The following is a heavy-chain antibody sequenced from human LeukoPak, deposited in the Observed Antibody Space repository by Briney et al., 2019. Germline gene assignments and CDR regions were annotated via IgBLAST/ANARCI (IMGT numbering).Heavy chain of an antibody. Sequence: SETLSLTCNVSGVSISSYYWSWIRQPPGKGLEWIGYIYYSGSTNYNPSLKSRVTISVDTSKNQFSLKLSSVTAADTAVYYCARGYDILTGLFDYWGQGTLVTVSS. D-gene: IGHD3-9*01. CDR3: ARGYDILTGLFDY. J-gene: IGHJ4*02. CDR2: IYYSGST. V-gene: IGHV4-59*12. CDR1: GVSISSYY.